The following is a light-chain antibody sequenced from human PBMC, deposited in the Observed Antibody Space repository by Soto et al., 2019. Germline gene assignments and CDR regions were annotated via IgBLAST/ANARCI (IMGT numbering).Light chain of an antibody. J-gene: IGKJ5*01. CDR3: QQRGGCPIP. CDR1: QSARSY. Sequence: EIVLTQSPAILSLSPGETATLSCRASQSARSYLLWHQQKPGQAPRVLIYDTSTRATGIPARFSGSGSGTDSTPTIGSLAPEDFAVYYCQQRGGCPIPFAQGTRRDI. V-gene: IGKV3-11*01. CDR2: DTS.